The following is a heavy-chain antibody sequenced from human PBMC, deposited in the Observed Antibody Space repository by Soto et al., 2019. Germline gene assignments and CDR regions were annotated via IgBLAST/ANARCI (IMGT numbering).Heavy chain of an antibody. V-gene: IGHV3-23*01. CDR1: GFTFSTSA. CDR2: ISGSGGGT. CDR3: APLRAGHFDY. J-gene: IGHJ4*02. Sequence: EVQLLESGGGLGQPGGSLRLACAASGFTFSTSAMSWVRQAPGKGLEWVSAISGSGGGTYYADSVKGRFTISRDNSKNIVYLQMNSLRAEDTAGYYCAPLRAGHFDYWGQGTQVTGSA.